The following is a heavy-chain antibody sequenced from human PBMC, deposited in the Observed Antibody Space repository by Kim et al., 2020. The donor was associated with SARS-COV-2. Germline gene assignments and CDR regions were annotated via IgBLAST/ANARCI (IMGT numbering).Heavy chain of an antibody. CDR3: ARYIVATHNFDF. Sequence: SETLSLTCTVSGGSVSGYYWSWIRQPPGKGLEWIGYNYYTGSTNYNPSLKSRVTMSVNTSKNQFSLKLSSVTAADTAVYYCARYIVATHNFDFWGQGTLVTVSS. CDR1: GGSVSGYY. CDR2: NYYTGST. J-gene: IGHJ4*02. D-gene: IGHD5-12*01. V-gene: IGHV4-59*08.